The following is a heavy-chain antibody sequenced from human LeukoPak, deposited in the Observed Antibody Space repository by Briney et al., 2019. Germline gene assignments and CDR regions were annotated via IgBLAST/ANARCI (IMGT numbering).Heavy chain of an antibody. CDR1: GGSISSSPYY. J-gene: IGHJ6*03. D-gene: IGHD3-10*01. Sequence: SETLSLTCTVSGGSISSSPYYWGWIRQPPGKGLEWIGEINHSGSTNYNPSLKSRVTISVDTSKNQFSLKLSSVTAADTAVYYCARRPGYYYGSGSYRYYYYMDVWGKGTTVTISS. V-gene: IGHV4-39*07. CDR3: ARRPGYYYGSGSYRYYYYMDV. CDR2: INHSGST.